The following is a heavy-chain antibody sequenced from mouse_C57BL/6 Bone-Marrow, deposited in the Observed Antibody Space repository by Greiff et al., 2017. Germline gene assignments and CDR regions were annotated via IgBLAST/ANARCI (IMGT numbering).Heavy chain of an antibody. V-gene: IGHV5-17*01. Sequence: EVMLVEPGGGLVKPGGSLKLSCAASGFTFSDYGMHWVRQAPEQGLEWVAYISSGSSTIYYADTVKGRCTISRDNAKNTLFLQLTRLRSEDTAMYYCARQSDYWGQGTTLTVTS. CDR3: ARQSDY. J-gene: IGHJ2*01. CDR2: ISSGSSTI. CDR1: GFTFSDYG.